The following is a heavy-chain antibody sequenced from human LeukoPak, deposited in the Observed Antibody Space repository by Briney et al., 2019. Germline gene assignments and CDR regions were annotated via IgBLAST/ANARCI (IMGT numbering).Heavy chain of an antibody. CDR2: IYYSGST. D-gene: IGHD5-18*01. V-gene: IGHV4-59*01. CDR1: GGSIRSYY. CDR3: ARERRGYSYGRAFDI. Sequence: SETLSLTCTVSGGSIRSYYWSWIRQPPGKGLEWIGYIYYSGSTNYNPSLKSRVTISVDTSKNQFSLKLSSVTAADTAVYYCARERRGYSYGRAFDIWGQGTMVTVSS. J-gene: IGHJ3*02.